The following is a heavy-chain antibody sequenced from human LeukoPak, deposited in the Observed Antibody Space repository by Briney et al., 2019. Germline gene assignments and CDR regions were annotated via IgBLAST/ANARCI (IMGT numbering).Heavy chain of an antibody. D-gene: IGHD6-19*01. J-gene: IGHJ4*02. Sequence: GESLRLSCAASGFTFSSYSMHWVRQAPGKGLEWVSYISSASNTIYYADSVKGRFTISRDNSKNTLYLQMNSLRAEDTAVYYCANHIAVAGKYAFFDYWGQGTLVTVSS. CDR1: GFTFSSYS. V-gene: IGHV3-48*01. CDR3: ANHIAVAGKYAFFDY. CDR2: ISSASNTI.